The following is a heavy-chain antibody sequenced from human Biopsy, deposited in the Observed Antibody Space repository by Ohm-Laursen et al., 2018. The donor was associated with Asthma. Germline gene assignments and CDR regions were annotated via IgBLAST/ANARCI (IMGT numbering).Heavy chain of an antibody. Sequence: TLSLTCAVSGVSVGTRGYSWTWIRQSPGVGLEWIGYIYRNGDTYYSPTLKNRVTISIDRSKNQLSLRLRSVTAADTAVYYCARGWNCGGDCYSLDYWGQGTLVTVSS. J-gene: IGHJ4*02. CDR3: ARGWNCGGDCYSLDY. D-gene: IGHD2-21*02. CDR1: GVSVGTRGYS. V-gene: IGHV4-30-2*06. CDR2: IYRNGDT.